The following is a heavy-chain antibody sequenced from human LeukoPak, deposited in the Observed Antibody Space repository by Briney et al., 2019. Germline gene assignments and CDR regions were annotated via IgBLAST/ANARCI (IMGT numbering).Heavy chain of an antibody. CDR1: GGSISSYY. CDR3: ARVKTQQLYFDY. CDR2: IYYSGST. V-gene: IGHV4-59*01. J-gene: IGHJ4*02. Sequence: PSETLSLTCTVSGGSISSYYWSWIRQPPGKGLEWIGYIYYSGSTNYNPSLKSRVTISVDTSKNQFSLKLSSVTAADTAVYYCARVKTQQLYFDYWGQGTLVTVSS. D-gene: IGHD6-13*01.